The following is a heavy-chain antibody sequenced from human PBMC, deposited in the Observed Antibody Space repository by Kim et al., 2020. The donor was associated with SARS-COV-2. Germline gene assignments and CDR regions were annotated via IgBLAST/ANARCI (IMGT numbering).Heavy chain of an antibody. CDR3: ARGSEPKYYYGSGSSRA. Sequence: ASVKVSCKASGYTFTSYGISWVRQAPGQGLEWMGWISAYNGNTNYAQKLQGRVTMTTDTSTSTAYMELRSLRSDDTAVYYCARGSEPKYYYGSGSSRAWGQGTLVTVSS. CDR2: ISAYNGNT. J-gene: IGHJ5*02. D-gene: IGHD3-10*01. CDR1: GYTFTSYG. V-gene: IGHV1-18*01.